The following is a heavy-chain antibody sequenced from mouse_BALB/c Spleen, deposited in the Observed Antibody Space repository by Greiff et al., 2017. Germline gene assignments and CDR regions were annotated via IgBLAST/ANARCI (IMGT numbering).Heavy chain of an antibody. V-gene: IGHV1-87*01. D-gene: IGHD1-1*02. CDR1: GYTFTSYW. CDR2: IYPGDGDT. J-gene: IGHJ3*01. Sequence: QVQLKQSGAELARPGASVKLSCKASGYTFTSYWMQWVKQRPGQGLEWIGAIYPGDGDTRYTQKFKGKATLTADKSSSTAYMQLSSLASEDSAVYYCARLGGSWFAYWGQGTLVTVSA. CDR3: ARLGGSWFAY.